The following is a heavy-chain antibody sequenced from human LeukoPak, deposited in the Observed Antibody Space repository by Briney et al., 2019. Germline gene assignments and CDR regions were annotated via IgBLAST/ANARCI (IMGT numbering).Heavy chain of an antibody. D-gene: IGHD3-3*01. J-gene: IGHJ4*02. CDR2: INHSGST. CDR3: ARAPRHDFWSGYLRYFDY. V-gene: IGHV4-34*01. Sequence: SETLSLTCTVSGGSISSYYWSWIRQPPGKGLEWIGEINHSGSTNYNPSLKSRVTISVDTSKNQFSLKLSPVTAADTAVYYCARAPRHDFWSGYLRYFDYWGQGTLVTVSS. CDR1: GGSISSYY.